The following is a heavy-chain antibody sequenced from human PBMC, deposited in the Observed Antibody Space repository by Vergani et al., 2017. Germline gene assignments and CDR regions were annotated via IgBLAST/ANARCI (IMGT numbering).Heavy chain of an antibody. V-gene: IGHV5-51*01. J-gene: IGHJ3*02. D-gene: IGHD2-8*01. Sequence: EVQLVQSGAEVKKPGESLKISCKGSGYSFTSYWIGWVRQMPGKGLEWMGIIYPGDSDTRYSPSFQGQVTISADKSISTAYLQWSSLKASDAAMYYCARHLAPLEGVLKDAFDIWGQGTMVTVSS. CDR3: ARHLAPLEGVLKDAFDI. CDR1: GYSFTSYW. CDR2: IYPGDSDT.